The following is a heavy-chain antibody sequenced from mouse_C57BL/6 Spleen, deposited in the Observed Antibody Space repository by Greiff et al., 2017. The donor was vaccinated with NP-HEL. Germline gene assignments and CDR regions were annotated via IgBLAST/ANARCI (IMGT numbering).Heavy chain of an antibody. J-gene: IGHJ4*01. V-gene: IGHV1-7*01. CDR1: GYTFTSYW. Sequence: VQVVESGAELAKPGASVKLSCKASGYTFTSYWMHWVKQRPGQGLEWIGYINPSSGYTKYNQKFKDKATLTADKSSSTAYMQLSSLTYEDSAVYYCARRRDSSGAMDYWGQGTSVTVSS. CDR3: ARRRDSSGAMDY. CDR2: INPSSGYT. D-gene: IGHD3-2*02.